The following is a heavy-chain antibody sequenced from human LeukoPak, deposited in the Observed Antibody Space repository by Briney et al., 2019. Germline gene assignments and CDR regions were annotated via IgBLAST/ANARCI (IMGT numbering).Heavy chain of an antibody. CDR1: GFTFSSYS. D-gene: IGHD3-10*01. V-gene: IGHV3-21*01. CDR3: ARDSYYYGSGSQLDY. CDR2: ISSSSSYI. J-gene: IGHJ4*02. Sequence: PGGSLRLSCAASGFTFSSYSMNWVRQAPGKGLEWVSSISSSSSYIYYADSVKGRFTISRDNAKNSLYLQMNSLRAEDTAVYYCARDSYYYGSGSQLDYWGQGTLVTVSS.